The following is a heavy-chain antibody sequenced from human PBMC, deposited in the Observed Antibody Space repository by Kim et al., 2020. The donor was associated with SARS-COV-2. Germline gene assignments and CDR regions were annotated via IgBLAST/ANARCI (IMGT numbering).Heavy chain of an antibody. J-gene: IGHJ4*02. CDR3: ATGTSVGG. V-gene: IGHV3-15*01. CDR2: GGTT. Sequence: GGTTDYAEPVKGRFTISRDDSKSTVYLQMNSLKSDDTALYYCATGTSVGGWGQGTRVTVSS. D-gene: IGHD1-26*01.